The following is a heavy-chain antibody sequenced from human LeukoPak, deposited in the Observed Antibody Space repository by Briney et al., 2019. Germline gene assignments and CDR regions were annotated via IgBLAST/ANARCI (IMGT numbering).Heavy chain of an antibody. J-gene: IGHJ5*02. V-gene: IGHV5-51*01. CDR3: ARGGHSSGWYDGNWFDP. CDR1: GYSFTSYW. D-gene: IGHD6-19*01. Sequence: GESLKISFKGSGYSFTSYWICWGRQMPGKGQEWMGIIYPVDSDTRYSPSFQAQVTISADKSISTAYLQWSSLKASDTAMYYCARGGHSSGWYDGNWFDPWGQGTLVTVYS. CDR2: IYPVDSDT.